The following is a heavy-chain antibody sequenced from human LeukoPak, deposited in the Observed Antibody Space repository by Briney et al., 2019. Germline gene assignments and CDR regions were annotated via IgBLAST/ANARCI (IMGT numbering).Heavy chain of an antibody. V-gene: IGHV4-59*08. Sequence: SETLSLTCTVSGGSISGYYWSWIRQPPGKGLEWIGYIFYSGSTNYNPSLKSRVTISVDTSKNQFSLKLSSVTAADTAVYYCERGDFWSALRIDYWGQGILVTVSS. CDR2: IFYSGST. CDR1: GGSISGYY. D-gene: IGHD3-3*01. CDR3: ERGDFWSALRIDY. J-gene: IGHJ4*02.